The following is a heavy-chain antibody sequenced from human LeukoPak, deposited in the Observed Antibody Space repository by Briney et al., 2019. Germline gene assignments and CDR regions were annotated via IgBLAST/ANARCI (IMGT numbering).Heavy chain of an antibody. J-gene: IGHJ3*02. CDR1: GGSISNYY. CDR2: LYNSVST. CDR3: ARGVTSPLDAFDI. D-gene: IGHD1-26*01. Sequence: SETLSLTCTVSGGSISNYYWICMRRPPGKGLEWIGALYNSVSTNYNPSLKSRLTISVEMYKNQVPLQLSSATAADTAVYYCARGVTSPLDAFDIWGQGTTVTVSS. V-gene: IGHV4-59*01.